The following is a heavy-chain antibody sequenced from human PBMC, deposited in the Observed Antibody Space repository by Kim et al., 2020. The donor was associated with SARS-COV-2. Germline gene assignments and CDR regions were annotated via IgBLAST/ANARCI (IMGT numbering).Heavy chain of an antibody. D-gene: IGHD3-16*01. V-gene: IGHV4-31*03. CDR3: AREWGGWFDP. CDR2: IYYSGST. J-gene: IGHJ5*02. Sequence: SETLSLTCTVSGGSISSGGYYWSWIRQHPGKGLEWIGYIYYSGSTYYNPSLKSRVTISVDTSKNQFSLKLSSVTAADTAVYYCAREWGGWFDPWGQGTLVTVSS. CDR1: GGSISSGGYY.